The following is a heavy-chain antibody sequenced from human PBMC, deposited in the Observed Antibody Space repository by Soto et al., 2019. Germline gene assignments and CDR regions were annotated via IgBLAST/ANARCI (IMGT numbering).Heavy chain of an antibody. V-gene: IGHV4-4*02. CDR3: ARAGIAVAGTSPFDM. J-gene: IGHJ3*02. CDR1: GGSISSSNW. Sequence: QVQLQESGPGLVKPSGTLSLTCAVSGGSISSSNWWSWVRQTPGKGLEWIGEIYHSGSTNYNPSLKRRVTISVDKSKNQFSLNLSSVTAADTAVYYCARAGIAVAGTSPFDMWGQGTMVTVSS. D-gene: IGHD6-19*01. CDR2: IYHSGST.